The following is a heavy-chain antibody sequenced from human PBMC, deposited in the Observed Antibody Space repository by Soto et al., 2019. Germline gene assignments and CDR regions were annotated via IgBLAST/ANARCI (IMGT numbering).Heavy chain of an antibody. CDR3: TKAGSGWYLYYFDY. CDR1: VFIFNNYA. J-gene: IGHJ4*02. Sequence: GGSLRLSCAASVFIFNNYAMNWVRQAPGKGPEWVSGISGSGSSTYYADSVQGRFTISRDKSKNTLYLQMSSLRADDTAVYYCTKAGSGWYLYYFDYWGQGTRVTVSS. V-gene: IGHV3-23*01. D-gene: IGHD6-19*01. CDR2: ISGSGSST.